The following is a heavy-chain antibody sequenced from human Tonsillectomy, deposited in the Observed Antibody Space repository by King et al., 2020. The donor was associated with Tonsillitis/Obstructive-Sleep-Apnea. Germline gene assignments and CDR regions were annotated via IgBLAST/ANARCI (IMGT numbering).Heavy chain of an antibody. Sequence: VQLQQWCAGLLKPSETLSLTCAVYGGSFSGYYWSWIRQPPGKGLEWIGEINHSGSTNYNPSLKSRVTISVDTSKNQFSLKLSSVTAADTARYYCARVPPKRYCSSTSCYRMGDAFDIWGQGTMVTVSS. J-gene: IGHJ3*02. V-gene: IGHV4-34*01. CDR2: INHSGST. D-gene: IGHD2-2*02. CDR3: ARVPPKRYCSSTSCYRMGDAFDI. CDR1: GGSFSGYY.